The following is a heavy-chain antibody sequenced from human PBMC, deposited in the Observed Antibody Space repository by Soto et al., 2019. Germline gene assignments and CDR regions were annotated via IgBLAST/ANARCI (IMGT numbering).Heavy chain of an antibody. D-gene: IGHD6-13*01. CDR1: GFTFSSYG. CDR2: IWYDGSNK. V-gene: IGHV3-33*01. Sequence: PGGSLRLSCAVSGFTFSSYGMQGVRQAPGKGLEWVAVIWYDGSNKYYADSVKGRFTISRDNSKNTLYLQMNSLRVEDTAVYHCARDLLEGGSSSCIAFWGQGSLVTVSS. J-gene: IGHJ4*02. CDR3: ARDLLEGGSSSCIAF.